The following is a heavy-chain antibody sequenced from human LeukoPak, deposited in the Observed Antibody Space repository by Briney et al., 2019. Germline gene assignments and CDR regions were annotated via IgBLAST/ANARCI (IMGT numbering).Heavy chain of an antibody. D-gene: IGHD3-22*01. Sequence: GGSLRLSCAASGFTVSSNYMSWVRQAPGKGLEGVSVIYSGGSTYYADSVKGRFTISRDNSKNTLYLQMDSLRAEDTAVYYCARDLDYYDSSGYYGHFDYWGQGTLVTVSS. CDR1: GFTVSSNY. J-gene: IGHJ4*02. CDR2: IYSGGST. V-gene: IGHV3-53*01. CDR3: ARDLDYYDSSGYYGHFDY.